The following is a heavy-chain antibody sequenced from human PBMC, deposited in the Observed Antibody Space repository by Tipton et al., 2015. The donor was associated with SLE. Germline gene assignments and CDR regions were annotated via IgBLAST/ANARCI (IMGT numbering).Heavy chain of an antibody. CDR2: IIPIFGTA. D-gene: IGHD2-2*01. J-gene: IGHJ1*01. CDR3: ASGDCSSTSCYRAEYFQH. CDR1: GGTFSGYA. Sequence: QLVQSGAEVRKPGSSVKVSCKAPGGTFSGYAISWVRQAPGQGLEWMGGIIPIFGTANYAQKFQGRVTITTDESTSTAYMELSSPRSEDTAVYYCASGDCSSTSCYRAEYFQHWGQGTLVTVSS. V-gene: IGHV1-69*05.